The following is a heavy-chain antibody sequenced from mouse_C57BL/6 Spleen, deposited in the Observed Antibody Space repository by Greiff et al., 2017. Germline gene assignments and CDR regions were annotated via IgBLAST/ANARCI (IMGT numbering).Heavy chain of an antibody. CDR2: IDPSDSYT. CDR1: GYTFTSYW. V-gene: IGHV1-69*01. D-gene: IGHD2-3*01. Sequence: QVQLQQPGAELVMPGASVKLSCKASGYTFTSYWMHWLKQRPGQGLEWIGEIDPSDSYTNYNQKFKGKSTLTVDKSSSTAYMQLSSLTSEDSAVYYCARSPDGYYGAYWGQGTLVTVSA. CDR3: ARSPDGYYGAY. J-gene: IGHJ3*01.